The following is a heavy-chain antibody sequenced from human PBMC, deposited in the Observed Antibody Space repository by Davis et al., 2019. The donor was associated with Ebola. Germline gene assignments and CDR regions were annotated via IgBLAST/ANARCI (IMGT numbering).Heavy chain of an antibody. Sequence: PGGSLRLSCAASGFAFSSYEMNWVRQAPGKGLECVSYISHSGGAKYYADSVKGRFTISRDNSKNTLYLQMNSLRAEDTAVYSCAKGIYCSSISCSEYFHHWGPGTLVTVSS. J-gene: IGHJ1*01. CDR2: ISHSGGAK. CDR1: GFAFSSYE. V-gene: IGHV3-48*03. CDR3: AKGIYCSSISCSEYFHH. D-gene: IGHD2-2*01.